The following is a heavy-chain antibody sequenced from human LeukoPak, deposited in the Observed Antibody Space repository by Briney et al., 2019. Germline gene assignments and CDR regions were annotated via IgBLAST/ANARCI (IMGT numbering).Heavy chain of an antibody. CDR2: ISSSSSYI. J-gene: IGHJ4*02. CDR3: ARDSVDFDWLFYYFDY. V-gene: IGHV3-21*01. Sequence: QPGGSLRLSCATSGFTFSSYWMSWVRQAPGKGLEWVSSISSSSSYIYYADSVKGRFTISRDNAKNSLYLQMNSLRAEDTAVYYCARDSVDFDWLFYYFDYWGQGTLVTVSS. CDR1: GFTFSSYW. D-gene: IGHD3-9*01.